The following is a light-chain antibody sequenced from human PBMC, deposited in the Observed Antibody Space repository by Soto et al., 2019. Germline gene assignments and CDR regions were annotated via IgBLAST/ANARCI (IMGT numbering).Light chain of an antibody. J-gene: IGLJ3*02. CDR1: SSDVGAYHS. Sequence: QSALTQPASVSGSPGQSFTISCTGTSSDVGAYHSVSWYQQHPGKAPKLIIFDVSNRPSGVSNRFSGSKSGNTASLTISGLQAEDEADYYCSSFTDTGTVMFGGGNKLTVL. CDR3: SSFTDTGTVM. CDR2: DVS. V-gene: IGLV2-14*03.